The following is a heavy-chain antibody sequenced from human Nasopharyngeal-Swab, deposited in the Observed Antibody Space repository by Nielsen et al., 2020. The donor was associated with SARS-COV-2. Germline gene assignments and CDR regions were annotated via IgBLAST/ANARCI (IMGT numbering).Heavy chain of an antibody. J-gene: IGHJ6*02. CDR2: ISHDGRGN. V-gene: IGHV3-30*04. Sequence: GGSLRLSCTAAGFTFSSHAMHWVRQAPGKGLEWVAVISHDGRGNVYADSVKGRFTISRDNSTMYLQMDSLRAEDTAVYYCARWNNRGAGGTYEMDVWGQGTTVTVSS. CDR1: GFTFSSHA. CDR3: ARWNNRGAGGTYEMDV. D-gene: IGHD2/OR15-2a*01.